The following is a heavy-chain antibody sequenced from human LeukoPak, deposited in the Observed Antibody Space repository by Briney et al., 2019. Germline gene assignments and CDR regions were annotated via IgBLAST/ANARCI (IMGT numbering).Heavy chain of an antibody. CDR2: ISWNSGSI. V-gene: IGHV3-9*01. D-gene: IGHD6-19*01. CDR1: GFTFEDYA. J-gene: IGHJ4*02. CDR3: ARDGPYSGYYFDY. Sequence: QPGGSLRLSCAASGFTFEDYAMHCVRQAPGKGLEWVSGISWNSGSIGYADSVKGRFTMSRDNAKNSLYLQMNSLRAEDTAVYYCARDGPYSGYYFDYWGQGTLVTVSS.